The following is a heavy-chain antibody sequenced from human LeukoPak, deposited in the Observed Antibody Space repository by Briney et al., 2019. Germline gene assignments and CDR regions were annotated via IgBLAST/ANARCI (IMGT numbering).Heavy chain of an antibody. CDR1: GFTFSSYA. D-gene: IGHD5-18*01. V-gene: IGHV3-30-3*01. CDR2: ISYDGSNK. CDR3: ARDGRGYSYGEMGD. J-gene: IGHJ4*02. Sequence: GSLRLSCTASGFTFSSYAMHWVRQAPGKGLEGVAVISYDGSNKYYADSVKGRFTISRDNSKNTLYLQMNSLRAEDTAVYYCARDGRGYSYGEMGDWGQGTLVTVSS.